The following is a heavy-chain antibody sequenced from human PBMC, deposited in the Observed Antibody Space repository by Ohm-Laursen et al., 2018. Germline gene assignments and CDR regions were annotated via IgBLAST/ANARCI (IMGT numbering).Heavy chain of an antibody. CDR1: GYTFTGYY. J-gene: IGHJ5*02. D-gene: IGHD2-2*01. V-gene: IGHV1-2*02. CDR2: INPNSGGT. CDR3: ARALYCSSTSCPAQRGVNWFDP. Sequence: SVKVSCKASGYTFTGYYMHWVRQAPGQGLEWMGWINPNSGGTNYAQKFQGRVTMTRDTSISTAYMELSRLRSDDTAVYYCARALYCSSTSCPAQRGVNWFDPWGQGTLVTVSS.